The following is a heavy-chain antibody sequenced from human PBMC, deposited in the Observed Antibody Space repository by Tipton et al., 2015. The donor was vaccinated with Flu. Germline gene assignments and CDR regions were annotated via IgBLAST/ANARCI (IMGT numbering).Heavy chain of an antibody. CDR3: ARAGSWRFYRYFDL. CDR2: ISAYTGDT. CDR1: GYNFNTYA. Sequence: QSGAEVKKPGASVKVSCKASGYNFNTYAISWMRQAPGQGLEWMGWISAYTGDTKFAQSLQGRLTMTIDTSKSTGYMELRGLRSDDTAVYYCARAGSWRFYRYFDLWGRGTLVTVSS. V-gene: IGHV1-18*01. D-gene: IGHD6-13*01. J-gene: IGHJ2*01.